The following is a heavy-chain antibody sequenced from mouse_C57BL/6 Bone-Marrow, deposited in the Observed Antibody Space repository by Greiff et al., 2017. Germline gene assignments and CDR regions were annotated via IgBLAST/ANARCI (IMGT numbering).Heavy chain of an antibody. Sequence: VQLQQPGAELVKPGASVKMSCKASGYTFTSYWITWVKQRPGQGLEWIGDIYPGSGSTNYNENFKSKATLTVDTSSSTAYMQLSSLTSEDSAVYYCARYYGSSYPYYFDYWGQGTTLTVSS. CDR3: ARYYGSSYPYYFDY. V-gene: IGHV1-55*01. CDR1: GYTFTSYW. D-gene: IGHD1-1*01. J-gene: IGHJ2*01. CDR2: IYPGSGST.